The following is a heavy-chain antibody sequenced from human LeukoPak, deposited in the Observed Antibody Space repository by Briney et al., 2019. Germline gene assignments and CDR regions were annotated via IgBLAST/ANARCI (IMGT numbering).Heavy chain of an antibody. J-gene: IGHJ4*02. Sequence: PGGSLRLSCAASGFTFTNYAMSWVRQAPGKGLEWVASIKHDGSEKYYVDSVRGRFTIPRDNTMNSLYLQMSSLRAEDTAVYYCATDRGWRTSGYYLYYFEYWGQGTLVTYSS. CDR3: ATDRGWRTSGYYLYYFEY. D-gene: IGHD3-3*01. V-gene: IGHV3-7*01. CDR2: IKHDGSEK. CDR1: GFTFTNYA.